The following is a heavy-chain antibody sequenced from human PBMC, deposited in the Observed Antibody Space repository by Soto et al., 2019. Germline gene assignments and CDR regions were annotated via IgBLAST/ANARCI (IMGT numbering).Heavy chain of an antibody. Sequence: EVQLVESGGGLVQPGGSLRLSCAASGFMFGSYWMTWVRHAPGKGLEWVANIKRDGSEKFYVDSVKGRFTISRDNADNSLFLHMNSLRAEDTAIYYCARVRANDYEIDYWSQGALVTVS. CDR2: IKRDGSEK. CDR3: ARVRANDYEIDY. J-gene: IGHJ4*02. CDR1: GFMFGSYW. V-gene: IGHV3-7*03. D-gene: IGHD4-17*01.